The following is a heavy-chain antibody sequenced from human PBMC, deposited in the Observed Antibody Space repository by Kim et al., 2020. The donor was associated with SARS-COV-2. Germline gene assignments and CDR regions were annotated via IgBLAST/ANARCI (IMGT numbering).Heavy chain of an antibody. CDR2: ISYDGSNK. V-gene: IGHV3-30*04. J-gene: IGHJ4*02. D-gene: IGHD5-12*01. CDR1: GFTFSSYA. CDR3: ARVLGSGYDYVDY. Sequence: GGSLRLSCAASGFTFSSYAMHWVRQAPGKGLEWVAVISYDGSNKYYADSVKGRFTISRDNSKNTLYLQMNSLRAEDTAVYYCARVLGSGYDYVDYWGQGTLVTVSS.